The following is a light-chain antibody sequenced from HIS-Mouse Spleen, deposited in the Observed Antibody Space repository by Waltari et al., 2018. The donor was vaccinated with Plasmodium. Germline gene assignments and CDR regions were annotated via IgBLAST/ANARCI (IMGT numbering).Light chain of an antibody. CDR1: SRDVGSYTL. CDR2: EGS. J-gene: IGLJ2*01. V-gene: IGLV2-23*01. CDR3: CSYAGSSTLV. Sequence: QSALTPPASVSGSPGPSIPIPCTGPSRDVGSYTLFSWYQQHPGKAPKLMIYEGSKRPSGVSNRFSGSKSGNTASLTISGLQAEDEADYYCCSYAGSSTLVFGGGTKLTVL.